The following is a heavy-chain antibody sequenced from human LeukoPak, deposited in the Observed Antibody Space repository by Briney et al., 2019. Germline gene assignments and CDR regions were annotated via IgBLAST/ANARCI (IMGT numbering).Heavy chain of an antibody. J-gene: IGHJ4*02. D-gene: IGHD2-15*01. CDR2: ISYDGSNK. V-gene: IGHV3-30-3*01. Sequence: LPGGSLRLSCAASGFTFSSYAMHWVRQAPGKGLEWVAVISYDGSNKYYADSVKGRFTISRDNSKNTLYLQMNSLRAEDTAVYYCASDCSGDSCYSGYWGQGTLVTVSS. CDR1: GFTFSSYA. CDR3: ASDCSGDSCYSGY.